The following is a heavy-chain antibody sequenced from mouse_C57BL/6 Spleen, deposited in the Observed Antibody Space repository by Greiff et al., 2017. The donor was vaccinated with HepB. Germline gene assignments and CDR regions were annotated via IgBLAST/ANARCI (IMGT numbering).Heavy chain of an antibody. CDR3: ARSNSLMDY. D-gene: IGHD2-1*01. CDR2: IWSGGST. V-gene: IGHV2-2*01. CDR1: GFSLTSYG. Sequence: VQLQQSGPGLVQPSQSLSITCTVSGFSLTSYGVHWVRQSPGKGLEWLGVIWSGGSTDYNAAFISRLSISKDNSKSQVFFKMNSLQADDTAIYYCARSNSLMDYWGQGTSVTVSS. J-gene: IGHJ4*01.